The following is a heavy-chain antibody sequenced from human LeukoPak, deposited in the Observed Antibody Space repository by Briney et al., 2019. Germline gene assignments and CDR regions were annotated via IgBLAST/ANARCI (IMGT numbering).Heavy chain of an antibody. CDR2: IYHSGST. V-gene: IGHV4-4*02. Sequence: SETLSLTCAVSGGSISSSNWWSWVRQPPGKGLEWIGEIYHSGSTSYNPSLKSRVTISVDKSKNQFSLKLSSVTAADTAVYYCARGGVPAARYGMDVWGQGTTVTVSS. CDR3: ARGGVPAARYGMDV. J-gene: IGHJ6*02. CDR1: GGSISSSNW. D-gene: IGHD2-2*01.